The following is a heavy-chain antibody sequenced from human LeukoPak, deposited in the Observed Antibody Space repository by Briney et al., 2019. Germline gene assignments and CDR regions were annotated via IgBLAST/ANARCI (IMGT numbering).Heavy chain of an antibody. CDR1: GGSISSYY. Sequence: SETLSLTCTISGGSISSYYWSWIRQPPGKGLEWIGYIYYSGSTNYNPSLKSRVTISVDTSKNQFSLKLSSVTAADTAVYYCARVSVITQYNGSPDYFASWGQGTLLTVSS. V-gene: IGHV4-59*01. D-gene: IGHD1-26*01. CDR3: ARVSVITQYNGSPDYFAS. J-gene: IGHJ4*02. CDR2: IYYSGST.